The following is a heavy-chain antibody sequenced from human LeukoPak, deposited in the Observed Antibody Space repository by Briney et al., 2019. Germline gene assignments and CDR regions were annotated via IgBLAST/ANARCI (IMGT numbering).Heavy chain of an antibody. CDR3: ARDKVGGPTKFDS. Sequence: GESLRLSCAASGFSFSRYWMSWVRQAPVRGLEWVANIKPDGSEIYYVDSVKGRFTISRDNAKNAVYLHMNSLRPEDTAIYYCARDKVGGPTKFDSWGQGIRVTVSS. V-gene: IGHV3-7*01. CDR2: IKPDGSEI. CDR1: GFSFSRYW. D-gene: IGHD3-16*01. J-gene: IGHJ5*01.